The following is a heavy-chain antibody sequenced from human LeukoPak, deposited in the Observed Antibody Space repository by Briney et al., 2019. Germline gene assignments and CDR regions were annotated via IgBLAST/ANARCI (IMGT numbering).Heavy chain of an antibody. CDR3: ARGYRDYDNWFAP. D-gene: IGHD4-17*01. Sequence: SETLSLTCTVSGYSISSGYYWGWIRQPPGKGLEWIGSIYHSGSTYYNPSLKSRVTISVDNFKNQFSLKLNSVTAADTAVYYCARGYRDYDNWFAPWGQGTLVTVSS. V-gene: IGHV4-38-2*02. J-gene: IGHJ5*02. CDR2: IYHSGST. CDR1: GYSISSGYY.